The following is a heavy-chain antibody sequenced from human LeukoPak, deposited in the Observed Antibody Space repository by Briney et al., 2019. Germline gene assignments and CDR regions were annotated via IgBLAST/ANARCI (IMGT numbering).Heavy chain of an antibody. V-gene: IGHV3-23*01. CDR2: LIASGDGT. J-gene: IGHJ4*02. D-gene: IGHD5-24*01. Sequence: PGESLRLSCAASGFTFTSYAMSWVRQAPGKGLEWVSSLIASGDGTFYADSVKGRFTISRDDSMNTLYLQMNSLRTQDTAVYYCAKDPREGYSLTLPYYFDYWGQGTLVTVSS. CDR3: AKDPREGYSLTLPYYFDY. CDR1: GFTFTSYA.